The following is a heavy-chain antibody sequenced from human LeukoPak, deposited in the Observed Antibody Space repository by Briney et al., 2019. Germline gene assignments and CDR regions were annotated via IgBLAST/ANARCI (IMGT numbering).Heavy chain of an antibody. J-gene: IGHJ4*02. Sequence: TGGSLRLSCAASGFTFSSYGMHWVRQAPGKGLEWVAVIPYDGSNKYYADSVKGRFTISRDNSKNTLYLQMNSLRAEDTAVYYCAKDRRSSSWEFDYWGQGTLVTVSS. D-gene: IGHD6-13*01. CDR2: IPYDGSNK. V-gene: IGHV3-30*18. CDR1: GFTFSSYG. CDR3: AKDRRSSSWEFDY.